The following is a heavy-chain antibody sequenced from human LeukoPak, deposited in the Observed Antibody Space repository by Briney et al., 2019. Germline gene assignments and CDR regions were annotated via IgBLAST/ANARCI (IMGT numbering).Heavy chain of an antibody. Sequence: PSETLSLTCTVSGGSISSYYWSWIRQPPGKGLEWIGYIYYSGSTNYNPSLKSRVTISVDTSKNQFSLKLSSVTAADTAVYYCARLAKYSYAPYYFDCWAQGTLVTVSS. D-gene: IGHD5-18*01. CDR2: IYYSGST. V-gene: IGHV4-59*08. J-gene: IGHJ4*02. CDR1: GGSISSYY. CDR3: ARLAKYSYAPYYFDC.